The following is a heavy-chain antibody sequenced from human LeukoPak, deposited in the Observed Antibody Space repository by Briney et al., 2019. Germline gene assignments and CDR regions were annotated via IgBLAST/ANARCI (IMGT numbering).Heavy chain of an antibody. Sequence: SETLSLTCTVSGGSISGYYWSWIRQPPGKGLEWIGEINHSGSTNYNPSLKSRVTISVDTSKNQFSLKLSSVTAADTAVYYCARVVVGAIRFFDYWGQGTLVTVSS. CDR1: GGSISGYY. J-gene: IGHJ4*02. V-gene: IGHV4-34*01. CDR3: ARVVVGAIRFFDY. D-gene: IGHD1-26*01. CDR2: INHSGST.